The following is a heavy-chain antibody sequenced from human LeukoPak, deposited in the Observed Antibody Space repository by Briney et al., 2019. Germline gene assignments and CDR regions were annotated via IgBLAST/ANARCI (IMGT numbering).Heavy chain of an antibody. D-gene: IGHD4-17*01. CDR3: ARGYGENELYNWFDP. Sequence: SETLSLTCAVYGGSFSGYYWSWIRQPPGKGLEWIGEINHSGSTNYNPSLKSRVTISVDTSKNQFSLKPSSVTAADTAVYYCARGYGENELYNWFDPWGQGTLVTVSS. CDR2: INHSGST. J-gene: IGHJ5*02. CDR1: GGSFSGYY. V-gene: IGHV4-34*01.